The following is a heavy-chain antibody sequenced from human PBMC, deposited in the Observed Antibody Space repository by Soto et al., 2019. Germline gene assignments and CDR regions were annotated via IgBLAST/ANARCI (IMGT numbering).Heavy chain of an antibody. J-gene: IGHJ5*02. D-gene: IGHD3-22*01. V-gene: IGHV1-2*04. CDR2: INPNSGGT. Sequence: ASVKVSCKASGYTFTGYYMHWVRQAPGQGLEWMGWINPNSGGTNYAQKFQGWVTMTRDTSISTAYMELSRLRSDDTAVYYCARGGPYYYDSSGYLVRFVPWGQGTLVTVSS. CDR3: ARGGPYYYDSSGYLVRFVP. CDR1: GYTFTGYY.